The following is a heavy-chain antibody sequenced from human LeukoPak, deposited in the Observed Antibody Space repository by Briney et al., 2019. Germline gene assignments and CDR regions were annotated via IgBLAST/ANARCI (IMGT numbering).Heavy chain of an antibody. V-gene: IGHV6-1*01. CDR3: ARRLDDFIDGEGLHYWFDL. J-gene: IGHJ5*02. CDR1: GDSVSSNSAA. D-gene: IGHD3-10*01. Sequence: SQTLSLTCAISGDSVSSNSAAWNWIRQSPSRGLEWLGRTYYRSKWYNDYAVSVKSRITINSDTSKTQFYLKLKSVTAADTGVYFCARRLDDFIDGEGLHYWFDLWGQGTLVTVSS. CDR2: TYYRSKWYN.